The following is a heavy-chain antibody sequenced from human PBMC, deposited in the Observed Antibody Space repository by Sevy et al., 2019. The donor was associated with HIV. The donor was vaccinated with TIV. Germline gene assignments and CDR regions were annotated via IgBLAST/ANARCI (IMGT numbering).Heavy chain of an antibody. Sequence: GGSLRLSCAASGFTFSSYGMHWVRQAPGKGLEWVALIGYDGTNKYYADSVKVRFTISRDNSTNNLYLQMKSLRAEDTALYYCASGAYYYASRSQNFDYWGPGPLVTVSS. CDR1: GFTFSSYG. CDR3: ASGAYYYASRSQNFDY. V-gene: IGHV3-33*01. CDR2: IGYDGTNK. D-gene: IGHD3-10*01. J-gene: IGHJ4*02.